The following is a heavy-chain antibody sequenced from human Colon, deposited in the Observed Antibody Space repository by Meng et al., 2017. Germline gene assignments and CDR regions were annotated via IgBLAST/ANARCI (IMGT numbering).Heavy chain of an antibody. CDR3: ARGSSGWFPFDY. J-gene: IGHJ4*02. D-gene: IGHD6-19*01. CDR1: GYTFTGYY. V-gene: IGHV1-2*02. Sequence: ASVKVSCKASGYTFTGYYMHWVRQAPGQGLEWMRWINPNSGGTNYAQKFQGRVTMTRDTSISTAYLELGRLKSDDTAVYYCARGSSGWFPFDYWGQGTLVTVAS. CDR2: INPNSGGT.